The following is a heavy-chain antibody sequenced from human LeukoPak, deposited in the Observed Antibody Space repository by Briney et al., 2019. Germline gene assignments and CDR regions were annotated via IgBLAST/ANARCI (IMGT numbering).Heavy chain of an antibody. CDR3: ARGDYGDGHAFDI. D-gene: IGHD4-17*01. CDR2: INHSGST. V-gene: IGHV4-34*01. J-gene: IGHJ3*02. CDR1: GGSFSGYY. Sequence: SETLSLTCAVYGGSFSGYYWSWIRQPPGKGLEWIGEINHSGSTNYNPSLKSRVTISVDTSKNQFSLKLSSVTAADTAVYYCARGDYGDGHAFDIWGQGTMVTVSS.